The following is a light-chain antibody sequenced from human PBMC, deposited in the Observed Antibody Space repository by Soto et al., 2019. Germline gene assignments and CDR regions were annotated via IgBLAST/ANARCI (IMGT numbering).Light chain of an antibody. CDR3: QQRSNWRRT. CDR2: DAS. Sequence: EIVLTQSPVTLSLSPGERATLSCRASQSISKYLAWYQQKPGQAPRLLIYDASNRAAGIPARFTVSGSGTDFTLTISSLEPEDFAVYYCQQRSNWRRTFRGRT. CDR1: QSISKY. V-gene: IGKV3-11*01. J-gene: IGKJ4*01.